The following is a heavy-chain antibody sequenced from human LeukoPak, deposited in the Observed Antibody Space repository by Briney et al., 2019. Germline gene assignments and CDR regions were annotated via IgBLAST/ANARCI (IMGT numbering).Heavy chain of an antibody. V-gene: IGHV3-9*03. CDR3: AKDIGRWLQRGAFDI. Sequence: GGSLRLSCAASGFTFDDYAMHWVRQAPGKGLEWVSGISWNSGSIGYADSVKGRFTIPRDNAKNSLYLQMNSLRAEDMALYYCAKDIGRWLQRGAFDIWGQGTMVTVSS. CDR2: ISWNSGSI. D-gene: IGHD5-24*01. CDR1: GFTFDDYA. J-gene: IGHJ3*02.